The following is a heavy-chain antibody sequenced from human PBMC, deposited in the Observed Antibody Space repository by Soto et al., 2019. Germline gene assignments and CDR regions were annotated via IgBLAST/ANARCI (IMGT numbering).Heavy chain of an antibody. V-gene: IGHV1-18*01. Sequence: QVQLVQSGAEVKKPGASVKVSCKASGYTFTSYGISWVRQAHGQGLEWMGWISAYNGNTNYAQKLQGRVTMTTDTSTSTAYMELRSLRSDDTAVYYCARDLALFIAAAGPQGDYWGQGTLVTVSS. CDR2: ISAYNGNT. D-gene: IGHD6-13*01. CDR1: GYTFTSYG. J-gene: IGHJ4*02. CDR3: ARDLALFIAAAGPQGDY.